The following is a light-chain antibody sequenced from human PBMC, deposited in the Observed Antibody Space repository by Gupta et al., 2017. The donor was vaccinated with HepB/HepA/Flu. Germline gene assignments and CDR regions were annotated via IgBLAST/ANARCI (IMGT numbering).Light chain of an antibody. J-gene: IGKJ2*01. CDR1: QSVSNN. Sequence: EIVMTQSPSTLSVSPGETATLSCRASQSVSNNLAWYQKKPGQAPRLLIYGISTRATGIPARFSGSGSGTDFSLTISSLQPEDSAVYYCQQYNNWPPDTFGQGTKVEIK. V-gene: IGKV3-15*01. CDR2: GIS. CDR3: QQYNNWPPDT.